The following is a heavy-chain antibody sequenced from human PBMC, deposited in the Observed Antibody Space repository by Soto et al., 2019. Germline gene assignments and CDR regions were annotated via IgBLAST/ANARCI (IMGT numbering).Heavy chain of an antibody. V-gene: IGHV4-39*01. CDR3: ARPRPQEDGKKRGFDY. CDR2: ISYTGNT. J-gene: IGHJ4*02. D-gene: IGHD2-15*01. Sequence: SETLSLTCTVSGDSISSAGYSWGWIRQPPGKGLEYIGTISYTGNTYYNSSLMSRVTISLDTSKNQFSLKLTSVTAADTALYYCARPRPQEDGKKRGFDYWGQGPLVTVS. CDR1: GDSISSAGYS.